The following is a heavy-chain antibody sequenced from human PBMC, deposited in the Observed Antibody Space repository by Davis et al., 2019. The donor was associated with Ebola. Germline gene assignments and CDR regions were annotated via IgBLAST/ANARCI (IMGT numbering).Heavy chain of an antibody. V-gene: IGHV3-73*01. CDR2: IRSKANSYAT. CDR3: AKDYRAYSSGWYTY. Sequence: GESLKISCAASGFTFSGSAMHWVRQASGKGLEWVGRIRSKANSYATAYAASVKGWFTISRDDSKNTAYLQMNSLRDEDTAVYYCAKDYRAYSSGWYTYWGQGTLVTVSS. J-gene: IGHJ4*02. CDR1: GFTFSGSA. D-gene: IGHD6-19*01.